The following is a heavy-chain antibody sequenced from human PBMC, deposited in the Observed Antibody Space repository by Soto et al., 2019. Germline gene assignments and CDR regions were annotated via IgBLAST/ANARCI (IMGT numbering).Heavy chain of an antibody. J-gene: IGHJ4*02. CDR1: DYSISSGYY. D-gene: IGHD6-19*01. Sequence: SXTCGVSDYSISSGYYWGWIRRPPGKGLEWIGNIYYSGSTYYNPSLKSRVTISVDTSKNQLSLKLSSVTAADTAVYYCARETGSGWYYFDYWGQGTLVTVSS. CDR2: IYYSGST. CDR3: ARETGSGWYYFDY. V-gene: IGHV4-38-2*02.